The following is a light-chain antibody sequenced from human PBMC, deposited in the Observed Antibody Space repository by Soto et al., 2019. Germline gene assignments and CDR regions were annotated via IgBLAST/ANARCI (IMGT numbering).Light chain of an antibody. CDR3: QTWGTGIVI. CDR1: SGHSSYT. Sequence: QLVLTQSPSASASLGASVKLTCTLSSGHSSYTIAWHQQLPEKGPRYLMKVGTDGSHSKGDGSPDRFSGSTSGAERYLIISSLQSEDEADYYCQTWGTGIVIFGGGTQLTVL. V-gene: IGLV4-69*01. CDR2: VGTDGSH. J-gene: IGLJ2*01.